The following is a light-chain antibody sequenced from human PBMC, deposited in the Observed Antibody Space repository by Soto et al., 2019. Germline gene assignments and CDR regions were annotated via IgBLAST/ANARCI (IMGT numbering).Light chain of an antibody. CDR2: AAS. CDR3: QQCYNIIFT. V-gene: IGKV1-39*01. CDR1: QTISTN. Sequence: DIQMTQSPSSLSASVGDRVTITCRASQTISTNLYWYQQKPGEAPKLLIYAASRLQGGVPSRFSGGGSATDFSITIISLQPAELATYLYQQCYNIIFTVGRGTELDIK. J-gene: IGKJ3*01.